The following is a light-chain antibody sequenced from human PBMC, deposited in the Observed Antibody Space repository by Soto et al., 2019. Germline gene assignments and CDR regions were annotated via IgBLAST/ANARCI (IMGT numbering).Light chain of an antibody. V-gene: IGKV3-15*01. CDR3: QQYNNWPPWT. CDR1: QSVHTF. J-gene: IGKJ1*01. Sequence: EIVLTHSPGTLSLSPGERATLSCRASQSVHTFLAWYQQKPGQAPRLLNYGASTRATGIPARFSGSGSGTEFTLTISSLQSEDFAVYYCQQYNNWPPWTFGQGTKVDIK. CDR2: GAS.